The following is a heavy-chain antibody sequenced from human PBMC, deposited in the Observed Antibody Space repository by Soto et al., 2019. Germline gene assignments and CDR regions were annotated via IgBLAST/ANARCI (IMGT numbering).Heavy chain of an antibody. CDR2: IIAIFGTA. V-gene: IGHV1-69*01. Sequence: QVQLVQSGAEVKKPGSSVKVSCKASGGTFSSYAISWVRQAPGQGLEWMGGIIAIFGTANYAQKFQGRVTITADESTSTAYRELSSLRSEDTAVYYCARGVVGATPWFDPWGQGTLVAVSS. J-gene: IGHJ5*02. CDR3: ARGVVGATPWFDP. CDR1: GGTFSSYA. D-gene: IGHD1-26*01.